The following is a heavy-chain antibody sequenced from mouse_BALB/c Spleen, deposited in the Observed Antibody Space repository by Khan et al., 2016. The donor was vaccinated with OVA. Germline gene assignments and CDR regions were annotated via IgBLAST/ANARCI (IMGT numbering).Heavy chain of an antibody. Sequence: EVQLQESGPGLVKPSQSLSLTCTVTGYSITSNYAWNWIRQFPGNKLEWMGYISYSGTTSYNPSLKSRIPIPRDPSKNQFFLPLNSVTTEDTATYYCARGNYYGYAMDYWGQGTSVTVSS. CDR2: ISYSGTT. CDR1: GYSITSNYA. J-gene: IGHJ4*01. V-gene: IGHV3-2*02. CDR3: ARGNYYGYAMDY. D-gene: IGHD1-1*01.